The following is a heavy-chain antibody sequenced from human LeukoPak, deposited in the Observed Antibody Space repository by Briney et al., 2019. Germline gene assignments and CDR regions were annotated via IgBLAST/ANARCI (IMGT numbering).Heavy chain of an antibody. D-gene: IGHD3-16*01. CDR3: ARGGVGDYFDY. Sequence: PGRSLRLSCSASGFTFSHYGMHWVRQTPGKGLEWVAVIWSDGINKYYGDSVKGRFTISRDNSNNTLYLQMNTLRAEDTAVYYCARGGVGDYFDYWGQGTLVTVSS. V-gene: IGHV3-33*01. CDR1: GFTFSHYG. CDR2: IWSDGINK. J-gene: IGHJ4*02.